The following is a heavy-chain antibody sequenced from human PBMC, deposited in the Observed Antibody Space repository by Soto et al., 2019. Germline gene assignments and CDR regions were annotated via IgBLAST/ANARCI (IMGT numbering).Heavy chain of an antibody. V-gene: IGHV3-64D*06. CDR3: VKDRYYYDSSAYRSAY. D-gene: IGHD3-22*01. CDR2: IYSNGGST. J-gene: IGHJ4*02. Sequence: GGSLRLSCSASGFTFSSYAMQWVRHAPGKGLEYVSAIYSNGGSTFYADSVRGRFTISRDNSKNTLYLQMSSLRAEDTAVYYCVKDRYYYDSSAYRSAYWGQGTLVTVSS. CDR1: GFTFSSYA.